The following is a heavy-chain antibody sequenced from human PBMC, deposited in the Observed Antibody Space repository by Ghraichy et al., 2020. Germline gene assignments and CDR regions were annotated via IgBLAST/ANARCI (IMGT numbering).Heavy chain of an antibody. V-gene: IGHV3-23*01. CDR2: ISGSGGYT. CDR3: AKGSVRWVAGSYTYYYYYGMDM. CDR1: GFTFSSYA. D-gene: IGHD3/OR15-3a*01. J-gene: IGHJ6*02. Sequence: LSLTCAASGFTFSSYAMNWVRQAPGKGLEWVSAISGSGGYTYYADSVKGRFTISRDNSKNTLYLQMNSLRAEDTALYYCAKGSVRWVAGSYTYYYYYGMDMWGQGTTVTVSS.